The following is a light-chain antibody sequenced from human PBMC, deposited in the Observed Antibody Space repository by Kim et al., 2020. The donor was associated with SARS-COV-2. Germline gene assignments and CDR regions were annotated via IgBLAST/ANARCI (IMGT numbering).Light chain of an antibody. CDR1: QSITNS. Sequence: ASEGDRVTITCRASQSITNSLAWYQQKPGKAPKLLIYTASNLERGVPSRFSGSGSGTEFTLTISSLQTDDVATYYCQQYDSSSRTFGQGTKVDIK. CDR2: TAS. CDR3: QQYDSSSRT. J-gene: IGKJ1*01. V-gene: IGKV1-5*03.